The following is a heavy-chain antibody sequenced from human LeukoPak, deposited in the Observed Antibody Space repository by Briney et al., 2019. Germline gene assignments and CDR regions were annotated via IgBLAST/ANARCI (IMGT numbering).Heavy chain of an antibody. CDR1: GFTFDVYG. V-gene: IGHV3-20*04. Sequence: GGSLRLSCAASGFTFDVYGMSWVRQAPGKGLEWVSGINWNGGSTGYADSVKGRFTITRDNAKNSLYLQMNSLRAEDTALYYCARVIDSYYDILTGYSSRAYYFDYWGQGTLVTVSS. D-gene: IGHD3-9*01. CDR3: ARVIDSYYDILTGYSSRAYYFDY. J-gene: IGHJ4*02. CDR2: INWNGGST.